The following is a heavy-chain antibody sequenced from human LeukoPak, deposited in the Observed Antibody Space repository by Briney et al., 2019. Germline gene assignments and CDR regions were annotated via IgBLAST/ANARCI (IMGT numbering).Heavy chain of an antibody. V-gene: IGHV1-2*02. D-gene: IGHD3-10*01. J-gene: IGHJ6*03. CDR1: GYTLTGYY. CDR2: MNPNSGNT. Sequence: GASVKVSCKASGYTLTGYYMHWVRQATGQGLEWMGWMNPNSGNTGYAQKFQGRVTMTRDTSISTAYMELRSLRSDDTAVYYCARRTSSGLLYYYYYMDVWGKGTTVTVSS. CDR3: ARRTSSGLLYYYYYMDV.